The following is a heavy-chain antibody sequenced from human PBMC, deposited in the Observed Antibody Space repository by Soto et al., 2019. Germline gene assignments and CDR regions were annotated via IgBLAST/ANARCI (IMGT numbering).Heavy chain of an antibody. CDR3: TTDGGVIAVDAFDI. CDR1: GFTFSNAW. V-gene: IGHV3-15*07. Sequence: GGSLRLSCAASGFTFSNAWMNWVRQAPGKGLEWVGRIKSKTDGGTTDYAAPVKGRFTISRDDSKNTLYLQMNSLKTEDTAVYYCTTDGGVIAVDAFDIWGQGTMVTVSS. D-gene: IGHD3-16*02. J-gene: IGHJ3*02. CDR2: IKSKTDGGTT.